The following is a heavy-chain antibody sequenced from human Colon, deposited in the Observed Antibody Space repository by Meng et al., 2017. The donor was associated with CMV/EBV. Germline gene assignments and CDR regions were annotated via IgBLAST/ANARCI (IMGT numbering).Heavy chain of an antibody. CDR3: AREAGPFFGVIVYDS. Sequence: QKVGAGLLELLATRSLLRGASGGSLSGYYWTWIRQSPGKGREWIGEINQSGSTNYNPSPKSRVTVSVDTSKTPFSLRVTSVTAADSVMYYSAREAGPFFGVIVYDSWGQGTLVTVSS. D-gene: IGHD3-3*01. CDR1: GGSLSGYY. J-gene: IGHJ4*02. V-gene: IGHV4-34*01. CDR2: INQSGST.